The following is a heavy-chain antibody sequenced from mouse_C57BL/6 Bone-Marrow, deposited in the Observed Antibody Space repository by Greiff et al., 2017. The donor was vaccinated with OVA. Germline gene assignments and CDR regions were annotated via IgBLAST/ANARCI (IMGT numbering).Heavy chain of an antibody. D-gene: IGHD2-4*01. V-gene: IGHV1-19*01. CDR2: INPYNGGT. Sequence: VQLQQSGPVLVKPGASVKMSCKASGYTFTDYYMNWVKQSHGKSLEWIGVINPYNGGTSYNQKFKGKATLTVDKSSSTAYMELNSLTSEDSAVYYCAIYYDYDRDAMDYWGQGTSVTVSS. CDR1: GYTFTDYY. CDR3: AIYYDYDRDAMDY. J-gene: IGHJ4*01.